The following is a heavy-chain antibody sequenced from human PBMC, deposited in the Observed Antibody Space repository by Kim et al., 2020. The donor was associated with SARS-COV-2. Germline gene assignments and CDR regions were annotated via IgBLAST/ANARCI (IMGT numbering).Heavy chain of an antibody. CDR2: INHSGST. J-gene: IGHJ4*02. Sequence: SETLSLTCAVYGGSFSGYYWSWIRQPPGKGLEWIGEINHSGSTNYNPSLKSRVTISVDTSKNQFSLKLSSVTAADTAVYYCARGERATRKPFDYWGQGTLVTVSS. D-gene: IGHD5-12*01. CDR3: ARGERATRKPFDY. V-gene: IGHV4-34*01. CDR1: GGSFSGYY.